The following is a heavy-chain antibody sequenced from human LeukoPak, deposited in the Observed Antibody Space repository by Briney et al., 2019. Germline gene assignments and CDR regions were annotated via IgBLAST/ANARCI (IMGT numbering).Heavy chain of an antibody. CDR3: AKEACGGSCYSDYFDY. V-gene: IGHV3-30*18. CDR1: GFTFSNYG. Sequence: PGVSLRLSCAASGFTFSNYGMHWVRQAPGKGLEWVAVSSYDGCTKYYVDSVKGRFTISRDNSKDTLYLQMISLRAEDTAVYYCAKEACGGSCYSDYFDYWGQGTLVTVSS. D-gene: IGHD2-15*01. CDR2: SSYDGCTK. J-gene: IGHJ4*02.